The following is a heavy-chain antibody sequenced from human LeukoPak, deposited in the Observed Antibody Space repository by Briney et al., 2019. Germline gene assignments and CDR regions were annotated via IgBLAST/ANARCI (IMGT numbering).Heavy chain of an antibody. J-gene: IGHJ4*02. Sequence: PGGSLRLSCAASGFTFSSYAMHWVRQAPGKGLEWVAVISYDGSNKYYADSVKGRFTISRDNSKNTLYLQMNSLRAEDTAVYYCARDLSTVVTPSLQPGDQGPFFDYWGQGTLVTVSS. D-gene: IGHD4-23*01. CDR1: GFTFSSYA. V-gene: IGHV3-30-3*01. CDR3: ARDLSTVVTPSLQPGDQGPFFDY. CDR2: ISYDGSNK.